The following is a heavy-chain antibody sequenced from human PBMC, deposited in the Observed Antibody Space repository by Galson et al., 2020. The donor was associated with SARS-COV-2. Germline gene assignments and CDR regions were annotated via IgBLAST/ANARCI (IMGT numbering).Heavy chain of an antibody. CDR3: AKGDTAMVEPFDY. D-gene: IGHD5-18*01. V-gene: IGHV3-23*01. CDR1: GFTFSSYA. J-gene: IGHJ4*02. Sequence: GESLRLSCAASGFTFSSYAMSWVRQAPGKGLEWVSAISGSGGSTYYADSVKGRFTISRDNSKNTLYLQMNSLRAEDTAVYYCAKGDTAMVEPFDYWGQGTLVTVSS. CDR2: ISGSGGST.